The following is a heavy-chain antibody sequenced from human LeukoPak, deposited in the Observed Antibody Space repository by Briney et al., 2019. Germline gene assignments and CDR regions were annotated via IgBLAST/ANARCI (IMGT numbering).Heavy chain of an antibody. D-gene: IGHD3-22*01. CDR3: ARENYYYDSTPPDY. V-gene: IGHV1-2*04. Sequence: ASVKVSCKASGYTFTDYYTHWVRQAPGQGLEWLGWINPNSGGTKYSQKFQGWVTLTRDTSISTAYMELSSLRPDDTAVYYCARENYYYDSTPPDYWGQGTLVTVSS. CDR1: GYTFTDYY. J-gene: IGHJ4*02. CDR2: INPNSGGT.